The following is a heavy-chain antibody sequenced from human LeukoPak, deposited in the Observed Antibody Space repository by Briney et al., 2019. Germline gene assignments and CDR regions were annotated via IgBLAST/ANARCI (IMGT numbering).Heavy chain of an antibody. V-gene: IGHV3-7*01. D-gene: IGHD2/OR15-2a*01. J-gene: IGHJ4*02. CDR1: GFTFSSYW. CDR2: IKQDGSEK. Sequence: GGSLRLSCAASGFTFSSYWMSWVRQAPGKGLEWVANIKQDGSEKYYVDSAKGRFTISRDNAKNSLYLQMNSLRAEDTAVYYCARESNIPVFDYWGQGTLVTVSS. CDR3: ARESNIPVFDY.